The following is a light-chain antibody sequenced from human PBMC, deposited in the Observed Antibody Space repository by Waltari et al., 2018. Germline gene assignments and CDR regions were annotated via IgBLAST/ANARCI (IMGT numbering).Light chain of an antibody. CDR2: RNN. V-gene: IGLV1-47*01. CDR3: ATWDDSLSGGV. CDR1: RSNIGANY. Sequence: QSVLTQPPSASGTPGQRVTLSCSGRRSNIGANYVYWYQQVPGLAPRLINYRNNKRPSGGPDRFSAAKSCTSASLAISGLRSEDEADYYCATWDDSLSGGVFGGGTKLTVL. J-gene: IGLJ2*01.